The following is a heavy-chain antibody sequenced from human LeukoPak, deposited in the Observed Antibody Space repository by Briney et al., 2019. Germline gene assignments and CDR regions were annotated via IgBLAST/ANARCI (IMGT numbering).Heavy chain of an antibody. V-gene: IGHV4-30-2*05. CDR2: IYHSGST. J-gene: IGHJ4*02. CDR3: ARGGIPYYYDSSGYYTLDY. D-gene: IGHD3-22*01. Sequence: SETLSLTCAVSGGSISSGGYSWSWIRQPPGTGLEWIGYIYHSGSTYYNPSLKSRVTISVDTSKNQFSLKLSSVTAADTAVYYCARGGIPYYYDSSGYYTLDYWGQGTLVTVSS. CDR1: GGSISSGGYS.